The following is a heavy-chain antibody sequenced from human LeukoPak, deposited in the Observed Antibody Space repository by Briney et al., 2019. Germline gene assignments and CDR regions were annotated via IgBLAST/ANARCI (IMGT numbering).Heavy chain of an antibody. V-gene: IGHV1-2*02. D-gene: IGHD4-23*01. CDR1: VYTFTGYY. CDR2: INPNSGGT. CDR3: AREDYGGIYYFDY. Sequence: GASVNVSSTPSVYTFTGYYMHWVRRAPGQGLEWMGWINPNSGGTNYAQKFQGRVTMTRDTSISTAYMELSRLRSDDTAVYYCAREDYGGIYYFDYWGQGTLVTVSS. J-gene: IGHJ4*02.